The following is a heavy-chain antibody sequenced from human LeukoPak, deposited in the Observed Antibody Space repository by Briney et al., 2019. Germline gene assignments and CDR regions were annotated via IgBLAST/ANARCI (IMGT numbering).Heavy chain of an antibody. Sequence: ASVKVSCKASGYTFTGYYMHWVRQAPGQGLEWMGWINPNSGGTNYAQKFQGRVTMTRDTSISTAYMALSRLRSDDTAVYYCARDYYDSSGYPKYSYYFDYWGQGTLVTVSS. CDR3: ARDYYDSSGYPKYSYYFDY. J-gene: IGHJ4*02. D-gene: IGHD3-22*01. V-gene: IGHV1-2*02. CDR2: INPNSGGT. CDR1: GYTFTGYY.